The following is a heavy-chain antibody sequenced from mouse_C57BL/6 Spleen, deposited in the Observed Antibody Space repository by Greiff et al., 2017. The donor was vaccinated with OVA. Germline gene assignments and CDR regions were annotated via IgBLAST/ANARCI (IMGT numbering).Heavy chain of an antibody. CDR2: IDPETGGT. Sequence: QVQLQQSGAELVRPGASVTLSCKASGYTFTDYEMHWVKQTPVHGLAWIGAIDPETGGTAYNQKFKGKAILTADKSSSTAYMELRSLTSEDSAVYYCTRETGNYGYFDVWGTGTTVTVSS. CDR3: TRETGNYGYFDV. CDR1: GYTFTDYE. J-gene: IGHJ1*03. D-gene: IGHD2-1*01. V-gene: IGHV1-15*01.